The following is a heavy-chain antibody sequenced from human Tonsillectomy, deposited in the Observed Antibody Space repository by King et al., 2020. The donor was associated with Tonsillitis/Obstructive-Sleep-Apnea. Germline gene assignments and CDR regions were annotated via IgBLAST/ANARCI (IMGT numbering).Heavy chain of an antibody. CDR1: GFIFSNYA. CDR2: IGSNGGTT. J-gene: IGHJ4*02. CDR3: ARDRFPVQLDPYFTY. V-gene: IGHV3-64*01. Sequence: VQLGESGGGLVQPGGSLRLSCAASGFIFSNYAMHWVRQAPGKGLEYFSSIGSNGGTTYYANSVKGRFTNSRDNSKNTLSLQMRSLIAEDMALYYCARDRFPVQLDPYFTYWGQGPLVTVPS. D-gene: IGHD6-13*01.